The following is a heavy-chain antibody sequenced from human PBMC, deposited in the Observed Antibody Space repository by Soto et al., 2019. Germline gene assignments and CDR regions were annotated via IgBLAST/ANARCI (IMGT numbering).Heavy chain of an antibody. V-gene: IGHV1-8*01. CDR3: ARTLAYCGGDCYGRHNDAFDI. Sequence: QVQLVQSGAEVKKPGASVKVSCKASGYTFTSYDVNWVRQATGQGPEWMGWMNPNSGNTGYAQKCQGRVTMTRNTSISTAYMELSSLRSEDTAMYYCARTLAYCGGDCYGRHNDAFDIWGQGTMVTVSS. J-gene: IGHJ3*02. CDR2: MNPNSGNT. D-gene: IGHD2-21*02. CDR1: GYTFTSYD.